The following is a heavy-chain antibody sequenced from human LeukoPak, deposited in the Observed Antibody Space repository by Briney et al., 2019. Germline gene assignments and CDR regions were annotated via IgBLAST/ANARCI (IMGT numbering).Heavy chain of an antibody. V-gene: IGHV4-38-2*02. D-gene: IGHD1-26*01. J-gene: IGHJ1*01. CDR1: GYSISNGYY. Sequence: SETLSLICTVSGYSISNGYYWGWIRQPSGKGLEFIGSVYHGGNTYYKASLKSRVTISLDTSKNQFSLRLSSVTAADTAVYYCARSYSGSFLYWGQGSLVTVSS. CDR3: ARSYSGSFLY. CDR2: VYHGGNT.